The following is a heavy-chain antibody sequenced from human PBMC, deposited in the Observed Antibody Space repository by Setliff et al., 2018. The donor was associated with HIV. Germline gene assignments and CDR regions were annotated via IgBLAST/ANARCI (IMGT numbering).Heavy chain of an antibody. V-gene: IGHV3-9*01. CDR2: ISWNSGSI. D-gene: IGHD2-21*02. J-gene: IGHJ4*02. Sequence: HPGGSLRLSCAASGFTFDDYAMHWVRQAPGKGLGWVSGISWNSGSIGYADSVKGRFTISRDNAKNSLYLQMNSLRAEDTALYYCANGAGWDRDAAVVTHLEYWGQGMLVTVSS. CDR1: GFTFDDYA. CDR3: ANGAGWDRDAAVVTHLEY.